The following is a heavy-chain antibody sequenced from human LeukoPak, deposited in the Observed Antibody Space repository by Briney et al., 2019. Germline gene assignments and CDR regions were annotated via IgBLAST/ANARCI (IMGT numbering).Heavy chain of an antibody. Sequence: SGGSLRLSCAASGFTFSNYWINWVRQAPGKGLEWVANMNEYGSEKYYVDSVRGRFTIPRDNAENSLFLHMNSLRVEDTAVYRCARVLYGSRVNVIDSWGPGTLVTVSS. J-gene: IGHJ4*02. D-gene: IGHD2-2*01. CDR2: MNEYGSEK. CDR1: GFTFSNYW. CDR3: ARVLYGSRVNVIDS. V-gene: IGHV3-7*01.